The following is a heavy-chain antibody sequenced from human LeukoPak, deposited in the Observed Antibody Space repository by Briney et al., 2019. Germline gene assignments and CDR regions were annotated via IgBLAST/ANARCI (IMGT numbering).Heavy chain of an antibody. CDR3: ARGGNSLDY. V-gene: IGHV3-48*01. CDR2: ISSSSTI. D-gene: IGHD3-10*01. CDR1: GFTFSSYS. J-gene: IGHJ4*02. Sequence: PGGSLRLSCAASGFTFSSYSMNWVRQAPGKGLEWVSYISSSSTIYYADSVKGRFTISRDNAKNSLHLQMNSLRVEDTAVYYCARGGNSLDYWGQGTLVTVSS.